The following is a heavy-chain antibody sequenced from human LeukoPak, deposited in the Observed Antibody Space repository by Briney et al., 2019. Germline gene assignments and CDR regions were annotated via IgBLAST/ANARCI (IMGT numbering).Heavy chain of an antibody. Sequence: SETLSLTCAVYGGSFSGYYWSWIRQPPGEGLEWIGYIYSSGSTNYNPSLKSRVTISVDTSKNQFSLKLSSVTAADTAVYYCARGVVITFGGAADYWGQGTLVTVSS. CDR2: IYSSGST. D-gene: IGHD3-16*01. CDR3: ARGVVITFGGAADY. J-gene: IGHJ4*02. CDR1: GGSFSGYY. V-gene: IGHV4-59*01.